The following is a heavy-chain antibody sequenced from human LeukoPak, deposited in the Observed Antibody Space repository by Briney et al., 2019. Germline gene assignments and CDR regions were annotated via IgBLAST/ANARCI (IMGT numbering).Heavy chain of an antibody. CDR1: GGSIISSDYH. J-gene: IGHJ5*02. D-gene: IGHD1-1*01. CDR3: ARKNWNDGACWFDP. CDR2: ISYSGNT. V-gene: IGHV4-39*01. Sequence: SETLSLTCTVSGGSIISSDYHWGWVRQPPGKGLEWIGTISYSGNTDYNPSLRSRVTISVDTSNNQFSLKLSSVTAADTAVYYCARKNWNDGACWFDPWGQGTLVTVSS.